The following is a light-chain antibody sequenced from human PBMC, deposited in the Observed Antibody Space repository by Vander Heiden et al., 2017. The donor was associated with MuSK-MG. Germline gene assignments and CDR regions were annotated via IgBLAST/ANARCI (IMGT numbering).Light chain of an antibody. CDR2: YDS. CDR3: QVWDSSSDQWV. V-gene: IGLV3-21*04. Sequence: SYVLTQPPSVSVASGKTARITCGGNNIGSKSVHWYQQKPGQAPVLVIYYDSDRPSGIPERFSGSNSGNTATLTISRVEAGDEADYYCQVWDSSSDQWVFGGGTKLTV. J-gene: IGLJ3*02. CDR1: NIGSKS.